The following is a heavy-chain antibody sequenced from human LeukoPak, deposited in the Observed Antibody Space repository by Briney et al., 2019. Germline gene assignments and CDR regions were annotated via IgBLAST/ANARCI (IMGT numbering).Heavy chain of an antibody. D-gene: IGHD3-22*01. Sequence: SQTLSLTCTVSGGSISSGGYYWSWIRQHPGKGLEWIGYIYYSGTTYYNPSLKSRLTISVDTSKNQFSLKLSSVTAADTAVYYCARGGYDSTGHSVYYFDCWGQGTLVTVSS. V-gene: IGHV4-31*03. CDR3: ARGGYDSTGHSVYYFDC. CDR1: GGSISSGGYY. J-gene: IGHJ4*02. CDR2: IYYSGTT.